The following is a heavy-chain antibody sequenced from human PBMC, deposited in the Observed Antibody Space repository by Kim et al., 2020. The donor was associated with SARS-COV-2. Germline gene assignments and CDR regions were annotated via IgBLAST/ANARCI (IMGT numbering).Heavy chain of an antibody. CDR1: GGSFSGYY. CDR2: INHSGST. Sequence: SETLSLTCAVYGGSFSGYYWSWIRQPPGKGLEWIGEINHSGSTNYNPSLKSRVTISVDTSKNQFSLKLSSVTAADTAVYYCARTSIPRSGYDVGLFDPWGQGTLVTVSS. D-gene: IGHD5-12*01. V-gene: IGHV4-34*01. CDR3: ARTSIPRSGYDVGLFDP. J-gene: IGHJ5*02.